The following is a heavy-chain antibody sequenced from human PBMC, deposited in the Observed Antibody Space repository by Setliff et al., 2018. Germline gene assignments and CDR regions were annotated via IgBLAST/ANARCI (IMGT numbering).Heavy chain of an antibody. V-gene: IGHV4-59*01. D-gene: IGHD5-12*01. J-gene: IGHJ4*02. CDR2: VYYSGTA. Sequence: SETLSLTCTVSGGSFTPYYWSWIRQPPGKGLEWIGYVYYSGTAYYNPSLKSRVTVIVDTSKIQFSLRLSSVTAADTAVYYCARGGTYRYFDYWGQGTLVTVSS. CDR3: ARGGTYRYFDY. CDR1: GGSFTPYY.